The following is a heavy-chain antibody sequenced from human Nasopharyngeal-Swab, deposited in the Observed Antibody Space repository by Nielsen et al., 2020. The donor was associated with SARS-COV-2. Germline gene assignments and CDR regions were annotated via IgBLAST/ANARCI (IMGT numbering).Heavy chain of an antibody. J-gene: IGHJ4*02. CDR2: MSIDGTNN. D-gene: IGHD4-11*01. V-gene: IGHV3-30*09. CDR1: GFSLRTYD. CDR3: VRHGHYTFDS. Sequence: GESLKISCEASGFSLRTYDMHWVRQIPGRAPEWVAIMSIDGTNNQYADSVKGRFVISRDISKRTLYLQMHSLRAEDTAVYYCVRHGHYTFDSWGQGSLVTVSS.